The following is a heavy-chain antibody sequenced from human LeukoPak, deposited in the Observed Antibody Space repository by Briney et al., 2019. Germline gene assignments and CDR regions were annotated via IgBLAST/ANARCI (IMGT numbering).Heavy chain of an antibody. CDR2: ISGSGGST. D-gene: IGHD6-19*01. Sequence: GGSLRLSCAASGFTFSSYAMSWVRQAPGKGLARVSAISGSGGSTYYADSVKGRFTISRDNSKNTLYLQMNSLRAEDTAVYYCASRNPSSGWYLFDYWGQGTLVTVSS. V-gene: IGHV3-23*01. CDR3: ASRNPSSGWYLFDY. CDR1: GFTFSSYA. J-gene: IGHJ4*02.